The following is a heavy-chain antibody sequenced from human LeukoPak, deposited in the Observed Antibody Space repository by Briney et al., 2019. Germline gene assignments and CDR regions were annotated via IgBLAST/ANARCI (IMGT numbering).Heavy chain of an antibody. V-gene: IGHV1-69*06. D-gene: IGHD5-24*01. J-gene: IGHJ5*02. CDR2: IIPIFGTA. Sequence: GASVRVSCKASAYSFNRYGVSWVRQAPGQGLEWMGGIIPIFGTANYAQKFQGRVTITADKSTSTAYMELSSLRSEDTAVYYCAREGDGYMSTNWFDPWGQGTLVTVSS. CDR1: AYSFNRYG. CDR3: AREGDGYMSTNWFDP.